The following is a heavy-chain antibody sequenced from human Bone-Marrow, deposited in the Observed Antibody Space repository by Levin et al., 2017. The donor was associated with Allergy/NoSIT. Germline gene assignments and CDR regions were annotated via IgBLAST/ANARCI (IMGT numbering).Heavy chain of an antibody. CDR2: IYYSGST. CDR3: ARVVERIPWDYYYGMDV. V-gene: IGHV4-39*07. CDR1: GGSISSSSYY. Sequence: SETLSLTCTVSGGSISSSSYYWGWIRQPPGKGLEWIGSIYYSGSTYYNPSLKSRVTISVDTSKNQFSLKLSSVTAADTAVYYCARVVERIPWDYYYGMDVWGQGTTVTVSS. D-gene: IGHD5-24*01. J-gene: IGHJ6*02.